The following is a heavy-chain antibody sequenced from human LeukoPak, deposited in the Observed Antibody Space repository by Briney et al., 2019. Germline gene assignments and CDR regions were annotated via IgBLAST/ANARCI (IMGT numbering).Heavy chain of an antibody. J-gene: IGHJ2*01. V-gene: IGHV4-34*01. CDR1: GGSFSGYY. CDR2: INHSGST. Sequence: SETLSLTCAVYGGSFSGYYWSWIRQPPGKGLEWIGEINHSGSTNYNPSLKSRVTISVDTSKNQFSLKLSSVTAADTAVYYCARGRRPTLAHFDLWGRGTLVTVSS. CDR3: ARGRRPTLAHFDL.